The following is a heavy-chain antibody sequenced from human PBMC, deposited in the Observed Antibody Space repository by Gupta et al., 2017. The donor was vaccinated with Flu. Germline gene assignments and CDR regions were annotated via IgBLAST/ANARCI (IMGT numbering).Heavy chain of an antibody. J-gene: IGHJ6*02. V-gene: IGHV4-61*02. CDR1: GDSISSGSYY. CDR2: VDRSGNT. D-gene: IGHD3-10*01. CDR3: ASVTVPHSGPYGLDV. Sequence: QVQLQESGPGLVKPSQTLSLTCTVSGDSISSGSYYWNWIRQPAGKGLEWIGRVDRSGNTNYNPSLRSRVIISLNTSKNQFARKVTSVTAADTAVYFCASVTVPHSGPYGLDVWGQGTTVTVSS.